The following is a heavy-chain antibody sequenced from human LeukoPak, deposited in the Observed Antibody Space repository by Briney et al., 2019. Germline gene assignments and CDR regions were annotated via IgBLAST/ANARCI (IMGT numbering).Heavy chain of an antibody. J-gene: IGHJ4*02. V-gene: IGHV1-8*01. CDR1: GYTFSSYD. D-gene: IGHD3-22*01. Sequence: ASVKVSCKASGYTFSSYDINWVRQANGQGLEWMGWMNPNSGNTGYAQKFQGRVTMTRNTSISTAYMELSSLRSEDTAVYYCARMKDYYDISGYYYAMAYWGQGTLVTVSS. CDR3: ARMKDYYDISGYYYAMAY. CDR2: MNPNSGNT.